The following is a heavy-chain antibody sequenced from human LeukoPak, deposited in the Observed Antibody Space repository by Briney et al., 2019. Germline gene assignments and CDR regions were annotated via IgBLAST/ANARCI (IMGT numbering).Heavy chain of an antibody. J-gene: IGHJ4*02. V-gene: IGHV3-30*02. CDR2: IPYDGSNK. Sequence: PGGSLRLSCAASGFAFSSYGMHWVRQAPGKGLEWVAFIPYDGSNKYYADSVKGRFTISRDNSKNTLYLQMNSLRAEDTAVYYCAKDYGDYEPSYFDYWGQGTLVTVSS. D-gene: IGHD4-17*01. CDR1: GFAFSSYG. CDR3: AKDYGDYEPSYFDY.